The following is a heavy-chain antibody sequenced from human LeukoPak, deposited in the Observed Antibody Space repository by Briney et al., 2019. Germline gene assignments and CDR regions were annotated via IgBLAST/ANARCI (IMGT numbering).Heavy chain of an antibody. CDR3: AKDLPRSIAVAGIWTLGPRPKYFDY. CDR2: ISGSGGST. CDR1: GFTFSSYA. V-gene: IGHV3-23*01. D-gene: IGHD6-19*01. Sequence: GGSLRLSCAASGFTFSSYAMSWVRQAPGKGLEWVSAISGSGGSTYYADSVKGRFTISRDNSKNTLYLQMNSLRAEDTAVYYCAKDLPRSIAVAGIWTLGPRPKYFDYWGQGTLVTVSS. J-gene: IGHJ4*02.